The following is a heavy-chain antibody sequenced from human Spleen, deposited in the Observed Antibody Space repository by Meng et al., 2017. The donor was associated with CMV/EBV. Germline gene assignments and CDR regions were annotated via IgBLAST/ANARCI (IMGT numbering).Heavy chain of an antibody. J-gene: IGHJ6*02. CDR3: ARDVGILGRYYYGMDV. V-gene: IGHV3-21*01. CDR1: GFTFRNYA. CDR2: ISSSSSYI. D-gene: IGHD2/OR15-2a*01. Sequence: GGSLRLSCAASGFTFRNYAMNWVRQAPGKGLEWVSSISSSSSYIYYADSVKGRFTISRDNAKNSLYLQMNSLRAEDTAVYYCARDVGILGRYYYGMDVWGQGTTVTVSS.